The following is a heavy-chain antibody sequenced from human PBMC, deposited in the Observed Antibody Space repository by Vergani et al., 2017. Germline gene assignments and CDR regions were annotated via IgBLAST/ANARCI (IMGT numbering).Heavy chain of an antibody. J-gene: IGHJ6*02. Sequence: QVQLVQSGAEVKKPGASVKVSCKASGYTFTSYGISWVRQAPGQGLEWMGWISPYNGNTNYAQKLQGRVTMTTDTSTSTAYMELRSLRSDDTAVYYCARATVIRDANYYYGMDVWGQGTTVTVSS. CDR1: GYTFTSYG. CDR2: ISPYNGNT. CDR3: ARATVIRDANYYYGMDV. V-gene: IGHV1-18*01. D-gene: IGHD3-16*02.